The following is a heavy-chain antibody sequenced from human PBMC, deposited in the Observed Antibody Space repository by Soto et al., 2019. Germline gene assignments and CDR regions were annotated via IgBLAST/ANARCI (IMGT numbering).Heavy chain of an antibody. J-gene: IGHJ3*02. CDR3: ARSDMTVAAASNI. V-gene: IGHV1-3*01. CDR2: INAGNGNT. Sequence: QAQLVQSRAEVKKPGASVKVSCKASGYTITNYAIHWVRQAPGQGLEWMGWINAGNGNTKYSQNFQGRVTITRDTSARTAYLELSSLRSEDTAVYFCARSDMTVAAASNIWDQGTKVTVSS. CDR1: GYTITNYA. D-gene: IGHD6-19*01.